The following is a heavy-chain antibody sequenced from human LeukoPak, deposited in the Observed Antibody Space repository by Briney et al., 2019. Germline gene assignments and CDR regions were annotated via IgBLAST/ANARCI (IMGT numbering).Heavy chain of an antibody. Sequence: PSETLSLTCTVSGYSISSGYYWGWIRQPPGKGLEWIGSIYHSGSTYYNPSLKSRVTISVDTSKNQFSLKLSSVTAADTAVYYCARRGDYGDYDYFDYWGQGTLVTVSS. D-gene: IGHD4-17*01. CDR1: GYSISSGYY. J-gene: IGHJ4*02. CDR3: ARRGDYGDYDYFDY. V-gene: IGHV4-38-2*02. CDR2: IYHSGST.